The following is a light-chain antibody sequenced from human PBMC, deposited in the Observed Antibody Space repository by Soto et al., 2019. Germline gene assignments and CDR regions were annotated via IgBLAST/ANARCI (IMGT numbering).Light chain of an antibody. J-gene: IGKJ1*01. CDR1: QSISNY. Sequence: DIQMTQSPSSLSASVGDRVTITCRASQSISNYLSWYQQIPGKAPKLLIYAASTLRSGVSSRFSGSGSGTAFTLTISSLQPADFATYYCQQSYSTPWTFGQGTKVEIK. CDR2: AAS. CDR3: QQSYSTPWT. V-gene: IGKV1-39*01.